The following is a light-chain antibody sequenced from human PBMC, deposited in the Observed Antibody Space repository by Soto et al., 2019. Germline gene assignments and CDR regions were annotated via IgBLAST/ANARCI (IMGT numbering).Light chain of an antibody. Sequence: EIVMTQSSATLSVSPGERATLSCRASQNVGSNLAWYQQKPGRAPRLLIYGASTRATGIPARFSGSGSVTEFTLTISSLQSEDFAVYYCQQYNNWPITFGQGTRREIK. CDR2: GAS. CDR3: QQYNNWPIT. V-gene: IGKV3D-15*01. J-gene: IGKJ5*01. CDR1: QNVGSN.